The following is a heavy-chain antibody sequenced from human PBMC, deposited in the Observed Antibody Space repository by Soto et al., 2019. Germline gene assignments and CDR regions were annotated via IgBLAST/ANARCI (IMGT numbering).Heavy chain of an antibody. J-gene: IGHJ6*02. Sequence: HPGGSLRLSCAASGFTFSSYGMHWVRQAPGKGLEWVAVISYDGSNKYYADSVKGRFTISRDNSKNTLYLQMNSLRAEDTAVYYCAKAPKAATQYDFWSGYRELYYYYGMDVWGQGTTVTVSS. CDR3: AKAPKAATQYDFWSGYRELYYYYGMDV. CDR2: ISYDGSNK. D-gene: IGHD3-3*01. V-gene: IGHV3-30*18. CDR1: GFTFSSYG.